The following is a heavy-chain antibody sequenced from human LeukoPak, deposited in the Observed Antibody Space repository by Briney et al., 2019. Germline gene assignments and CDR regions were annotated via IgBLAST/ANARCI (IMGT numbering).Heavy chain of an antibody. CDR2: ISAYNGNT. D-gene: IGHD3-9*01. J-gene: IGHJ5*02. Sequence: ASVKVSCKASGYTFTSYGISWVRQAPGQGPEWMGWISAYNGNTNYAQKLQGRVTMTTDTSTSTAYMELRSLRSDDTAVYYCARDRDYDILTGFENWLDPWGQGTLVTVSS. CDR3: ARDRDYDILTGFENWLDP. CDR1: GYTFTSYG. V-gene: IGHV1-18*04.